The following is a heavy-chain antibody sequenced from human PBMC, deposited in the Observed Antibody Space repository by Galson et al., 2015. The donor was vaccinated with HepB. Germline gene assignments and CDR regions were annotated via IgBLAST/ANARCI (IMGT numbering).Heavy chain of an antibody. J-gene: IGHJ4*02. Sequence: SVKVSCKVSGYTLTELSMHWVRQAPGKGLEWMGGFDPEDGETIYAQKFQGRVTMTEDTSTDTAYMELSSLRSEDTAVYYCATDLAVTAFYSPFWGQGTLVTVSS. CDR3: ATDLAVTAFYSPF. V-gene: IGHV1-24*01. CDR2: FDPEDGET. CDR1: GYTLTELS. D-gene: IGHD2-21*01.